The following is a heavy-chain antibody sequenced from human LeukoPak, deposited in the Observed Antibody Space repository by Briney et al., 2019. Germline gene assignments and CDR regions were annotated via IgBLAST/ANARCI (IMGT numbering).Heavy chain of an antibody. D-gene: IGHD1-14*01. V-gene: IGHV3-7*01. J-gene: IGHJ4*02. CDR2: INQGGSDK. CDR1: GFTFSGHW. CDR3: TRDRSRAEDD. Sequence: PGGSLRLSCAASGFTFSGHWMSWVRQAPGKGLEGVANINQGGSDKYYVDSVKGRFTISRDNASNLLYLQMNSLRGEDTAVYYCTRDRSRAEDDWGQGTLVTVSS.